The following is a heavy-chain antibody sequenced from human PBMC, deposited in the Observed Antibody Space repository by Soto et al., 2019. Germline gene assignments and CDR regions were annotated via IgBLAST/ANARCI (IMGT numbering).Heavy chain of an antibody. V-gene: IGHV1-2*04. Sequence: ASVKVSCKASGYTFTGYYMHWVRQAPGQGLEWMGWINPNSGGTNYAQKFQGWVTMTRDTSISTAYMELSRLRSDDTAVYYCARTNYYGSGSTIDLMDVWGQGTTVTVSS. CDR1: GYTFTGYY. D-gene: IGHD3-10*01. CDR2: INPNSGGT. J-gene: IGHJ6*02. CDR3: ARTNYYGSGSTIDLMDV.